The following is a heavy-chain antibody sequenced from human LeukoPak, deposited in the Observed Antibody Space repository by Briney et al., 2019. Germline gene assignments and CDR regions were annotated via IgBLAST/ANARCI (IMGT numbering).Heavy chain of an antibody. CDR2: IIPILGIA. Sequence: GASVKVSCKASGGTFSSYASSWVRQAPGQGLEWMGRIIPILGIANYAQKFQGRVTITADNSTSTAYMELSSLRSEDTAVYYCAIRVHVVSTGAFDIWGQGTMVTVSS. J-gene: IGHJ3*02. V-gene: IGHV1-69*04. CDR3: AIRVHVVSTGAFDI. D-gene: IGHD3-22*01. CDR1: GGTFSSYA.